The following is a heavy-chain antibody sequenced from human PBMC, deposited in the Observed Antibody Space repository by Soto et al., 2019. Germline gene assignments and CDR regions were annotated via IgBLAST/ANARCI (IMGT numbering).Heavy chain of an antibody. CDR1: GFTFSNYA. V-gene: IGHV3-23*01. CDR3: AKEGSVRGALDY. Sequence: EVQLLESGGGLVQPGGPLRLSCAASGFTFSNYAMSWVRQAPGNGLEWVSGLTGSGGATYYADSVKGRLTISRDNSNNALYLKMNSLRAEDTAVYYCAKEGSVRGALDYWGRGILVTVSA. D-gene: IGHD1-26*01. CDR2: LTGSGGAT. J-gene: IGHJ4*02.